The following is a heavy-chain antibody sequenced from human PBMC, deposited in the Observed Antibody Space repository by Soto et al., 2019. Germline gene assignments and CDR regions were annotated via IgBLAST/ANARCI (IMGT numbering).Heavy chain of an antibody. CDR1: GDSVSSNSAA. CDR2: TYYRSKWYN. CDR3: ARGGLAPYIRLSPGGWFDP. V-gene: IGHV6-1*01. J-gene: IGHJ5*02. Sequence: QTLSLTCAISGDSVSSNSAAWNWIRQSPSRGLEWLGRTYYRSKWYNDYAVSVKSRITINPDTSKNQFSLQLNSVTPEDTAVYYCARGGLAPYIRLSPGGWFDPWGQGTLVTVSS. D-gene: IGHD3-3*02.